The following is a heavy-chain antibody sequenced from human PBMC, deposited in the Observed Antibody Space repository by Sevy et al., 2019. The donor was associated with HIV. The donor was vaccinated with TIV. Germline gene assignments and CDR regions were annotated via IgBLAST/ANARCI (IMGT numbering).Heavy chain of an antibody. CDR2: INQDGGAK. CDR1: GFTLSTTW. V-gene: IGHV3-7*01. D-gene: IGHD2-15*01. J-gene: IGHJ6*02. Sequence: GGSLRLSCAASGFTLSTTWMTWVRQAPGKGLEWVANINQDGGAKYYVDSVKGRFTISRDNTKNSLYLQMNSLRAEDTAVYYCAKEKGCSGGSCHMDYYYYYYGMDVWGQGTTVTVSS. CDR3: AKEKGCSGGSCHMDYYYYYYGMDV.